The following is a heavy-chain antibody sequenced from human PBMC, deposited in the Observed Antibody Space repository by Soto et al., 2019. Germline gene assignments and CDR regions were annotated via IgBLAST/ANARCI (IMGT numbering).Heavy chain of an antibody. Sequence: LSLTCTVSGGSISSGDYYWSWIRQPPGKGLEWIGNIYYSGSTYYNPSLKSRVTISVDTSKNQFSLKLSSVTAADTAVYYCARQRRGLCSGGSCYPPRYNWFDPWGQGTLVTVSS. V-gene: IGHV4-30-4*01. CDR2: IYYSGST. CDR1: GGSISSGDYY. J-gene: IGHJ5*02. D-gene: IGHD2-15*01. CDR3: ARQRRGLCSGGSCYPPRYNWFDP.